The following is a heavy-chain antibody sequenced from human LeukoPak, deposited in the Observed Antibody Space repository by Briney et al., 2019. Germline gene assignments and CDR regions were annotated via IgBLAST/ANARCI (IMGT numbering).Heavy chain of an antibody. Sequence: ASVKVSCKASGYTFTAYYMQWERQAPGQGLEWMGWITPNSGGTNYAQQFQGRVTMTRDTSISTAYMELNRLRSDDTAVYYCARVSGTTSFGNYWFDSWGRGTLVTVSS. CDR3: ARVSGTTSFGNYWFDS. CDR1: GYTFTAYY. V-gene: IGHV1-2*02. D-gene: IGHD3-10*01. CDR2: ITPNSGGT. J-gene: IGHJ5*01.